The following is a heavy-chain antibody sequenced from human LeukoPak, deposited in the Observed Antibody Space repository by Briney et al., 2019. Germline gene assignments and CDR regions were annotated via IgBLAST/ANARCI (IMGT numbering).Heavy chain of an antibody. J-gene: IGHJ4*02. V-gene: IGHV3-74*01. CDR1: GFTFSSYW. CDR2: INSGGSST. Sequence: GGSLRLSCAASGFTFSSYWMHWVRQSPGKGLVLVSGINSGGSSTSYADSVKGRFTISRDNAKNSVYRQMNSLRAEDTAVYNCATSRTFDYWGQGTLVTVSS. CDR3: ATSRTFDY.